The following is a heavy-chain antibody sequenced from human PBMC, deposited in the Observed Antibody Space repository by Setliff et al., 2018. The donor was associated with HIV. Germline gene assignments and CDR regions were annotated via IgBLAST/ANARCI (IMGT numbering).Heavy chain of an antibody. D-gene: IGHD7-27*01. CDR1: GFTFRSYG. CDR3: AKIPHTGDSAFDV. J-gene: IGHJ3*01. Sequence: PGGSLRLSCAASGFTFRSYGMHWVRQAPGKGPEWVGRIKSKTDGETTDYGAPVKGRFTISRDNPKNTVYLQMNSLRPEDTALYYCAKIPHTGDSAFDVWGQGTMVTVSS. V-gene: IGHV3-15*01. CDR2: IKSKTDGETT.